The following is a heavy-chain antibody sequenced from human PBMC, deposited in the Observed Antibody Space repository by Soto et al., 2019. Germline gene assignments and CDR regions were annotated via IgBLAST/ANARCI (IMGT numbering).Heavy chain of an antibody. CDR1: GFNFRSES. Sequence: EVQLVESGGGLVQPGGSLRLSCVVSGFNFRSESMHWVRQAPGKGPEWVSYISSGSSVIRYADSVKGRFTVFRDNDRDSLSLQMNGLRAEDSAVYYCSRGVGTSWCFLWGQGT. V-gene: IGHV3-48*01. D-gene: IGHD6-13*01. CDR3: SRGVGTSWCFL. J-gene: IGHJ4*02. CDR2: ISSGSSVI.